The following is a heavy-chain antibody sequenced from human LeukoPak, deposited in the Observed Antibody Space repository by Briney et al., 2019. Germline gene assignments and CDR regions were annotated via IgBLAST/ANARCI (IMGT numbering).Heavy chain of an antibody. V-gene: IGHV1-8*01. D-gene: IGHD2-15*01. CDR3: AGDPYCSGGSCYLSAFDI. J-gene: IGHJ3*02. CDR2: MNPNSGNT. CDR1: GYTFTSYD. Sequence: ASVKVSCKASGYTFTSYDINWVRQATGQGLEWMGWMNPNSGNTGYAQKFQGRVTMTRNTSISTAYMELSSLRSEDTAVYYCAGDPYCSGGSCYLSAFDIWGQGTMVTVSS.